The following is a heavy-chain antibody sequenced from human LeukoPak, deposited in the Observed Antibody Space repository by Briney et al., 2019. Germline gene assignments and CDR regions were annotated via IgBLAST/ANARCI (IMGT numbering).Heavy chain of an antibody. Sequence: GGSLRLSCAASGFTFSSYSMCWVRQAPGKGLEWVTVISYDGSNKFYTDSVKGRFTISRDNSKNTLYLQMNSLRAEDTAVYYCARGALGYSGYDQTFDYWAQGTLVTVSS. J-gene: IGHJ4*02. CDR2: ISYDGSNK. CDR3: ARGALGYSGYDQTFDY. V-gene: IGHV3-30-3*01. CDR1: GFTFSSYS. D-gene: IGHD5-12*01.